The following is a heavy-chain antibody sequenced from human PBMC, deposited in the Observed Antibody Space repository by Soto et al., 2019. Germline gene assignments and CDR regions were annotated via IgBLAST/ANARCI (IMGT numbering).Heavy chain of an antibody. D-gene: IGHD2-2*01. CDR1: GYTFTGYY. CDR3: ARRYCSSTSCSNWFDP. V-gene: IGHV1-2*02. CDR2: INPNSGGT. Sequence: ASVKVSCKASGYTFTGYYMHWVRQAPGQGLEWMGWINPNSGGTNYAQKFQGRVTMTRDTSISTAYMELSRLRSDDTAVYYCARRYCSSTSCSNWFDPWGQGTLVTSPQ. J-gene: IGHJ5*02.